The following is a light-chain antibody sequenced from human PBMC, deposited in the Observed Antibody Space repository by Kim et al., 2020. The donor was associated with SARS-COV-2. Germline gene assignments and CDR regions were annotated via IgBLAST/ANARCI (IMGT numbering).Light chain of an antibody. V-gene: IGKV4-1*01. J-gene: IGKJ4*01. CDR1: RTILSSSNNKDY. Sequence: ATINCRSSRTILSSSNNKDYLAWYQQKPGQPPKLLIHWASTRESGVPDRFSGSGSETDFTLTISSLQAEDVAVYYCQQYYSTPLTFGGGTKVDIK. CDR2: WAS. CDR3: QQYYSTPLT.